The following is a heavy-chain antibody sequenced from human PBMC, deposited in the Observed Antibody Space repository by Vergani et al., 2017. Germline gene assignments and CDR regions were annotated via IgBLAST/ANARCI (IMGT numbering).Heavy chain of an antibody. CDR3: AGGSMVRGVMDYYYYGMDV. CDR2: IYTSGST. D-gene: IGHD3-10*01. J-gene: IGHJ6*02. CDR1: GGSISSGSYY. V-gene: IGHV4-61*02. Sequence: QVQLQESGPGLVKPSQTLSLTCTVSGGSISSGSYYWSWIRQPAGKGLEWIGRIYTSGSTNYNPSLKSRVTISVDTSKNQFSLKLSSVTAADTAVYYCAGGSMVRGVMDYYYYGMDVWGQGTTVTVSS.